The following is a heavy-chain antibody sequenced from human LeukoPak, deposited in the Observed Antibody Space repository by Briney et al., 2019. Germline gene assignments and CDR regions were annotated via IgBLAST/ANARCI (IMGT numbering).Heavy chain of an antibody. J-gene: IGHJ4*02. D-gene: IGHD3-9*01. CDR3: ARGGLRYFDCFDY. V-gene: IGHV3-7*04. CDR2: IKQDGSEK. Sequence: GGSLRLSCAASGFTFSSYWMSWARQAPGKGLEWVANIKQDGSEKYYVDSVKGRFTISRDNAKNSLYLQMNSLRAEDTAVYYCARGGLRYFDCFDYWGQGTLVTVSS. CDR1: GFTFSSYW.